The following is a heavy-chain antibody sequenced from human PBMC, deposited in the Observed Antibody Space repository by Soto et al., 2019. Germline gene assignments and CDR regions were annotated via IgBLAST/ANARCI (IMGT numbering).Heavy chain of an antibody. CDR3: AKPYSGSPPNSFDY. V-gene: IGHV3-30*18. Sequence: GGSLRLSWVASGFHFRIYCIYLVRPAPGKGLEWVAAISYDGSNKYYVDSVRGRFTISRDNSKNTVYLQMNSLRAEDTAVYYCAKPYSGSPPNSFDYWGRGTLVTVSS. D-gene: IGHD1-26*01. CDR2: ISYDGSNK. J-gene: IGHJ4*01. CDR1: GFHFRIYC.